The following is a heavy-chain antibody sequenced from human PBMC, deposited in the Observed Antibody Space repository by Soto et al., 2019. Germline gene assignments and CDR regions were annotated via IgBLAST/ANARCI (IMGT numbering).Heavy chain of an antibody. CDR1: GGSFSGYY. D-gene: IGHD5-12*01. J-gene: IGHJ5*02. CDR3: ARGIRRGYDFVWFDP. CDR2: ISHSGST. V-gene: IGHV4-34*01. Sequence: SETLSLTCAGYGGSFSGYYWTWIRQPPGKGLEWIGEISHSGSTDYNPSLKIRVTISVDTSKNQFSLGLTSVTAADTAVYYCARGIRRGYDFVWFDPWGQGTLVTVSS.